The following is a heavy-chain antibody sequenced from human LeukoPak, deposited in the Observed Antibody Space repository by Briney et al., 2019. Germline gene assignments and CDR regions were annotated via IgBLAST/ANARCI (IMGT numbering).Heavy chain of an antibody. CDR2: IYHSGST. V-gene: IGHV4-38-2*02. CDR3: ARDEVVADYGSPFRWFDP. D-gene: IGHD3-10*01. J-gene: IGHJ5*02. Sequence: SETLSLTCTVSGYSISSGYYWGWIRQPPGKGLEWTGSIYHSGSTYYNPSLKSRVTISVDTSKNQFSLKLSSVTAADTAVYYCARDEVVADYGSPFRWFDPWGQGTLVTVSS. CDR1: GYSISSGYY.